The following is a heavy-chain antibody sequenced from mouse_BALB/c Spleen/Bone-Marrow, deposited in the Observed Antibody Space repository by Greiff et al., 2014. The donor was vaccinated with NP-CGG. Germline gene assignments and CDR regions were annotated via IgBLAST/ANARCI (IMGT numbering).Heavy chain of an antibody. Sequence: EVQLQQSGPELVKPGASVKISCKASGYSFTGYYMHWVKQSHVKSLEWIGRINPYNGATSYNQNFKDKASLTVDKSSSTAYMELHSLTSEDSAVYYCARGYGNYDYWYSDVWGAGTTVTVSS. V-gene: IGHV1-26*01. CDR1: GYSFTGYY. J-gene: IGHJ1*01. CDR2: INPYNGAT. D-gene: IGHD2-1*01. CDR3: ARGYGNYDYWYSDV.